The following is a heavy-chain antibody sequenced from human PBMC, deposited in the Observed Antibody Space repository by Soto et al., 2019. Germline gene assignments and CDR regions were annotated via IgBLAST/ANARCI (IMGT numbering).Heavy chain of an antibody. Sequence: GGSLRLSCAASGFSFSEVWLSWVRQTPGKGLEWVARIKTEADGGTTEYTEPVKGRFTISRDDSENTLYLQMNSLNTEDTGIYYCVKRSTSTKHYWGQGTLVTVSS. V-gene: IGHV3-15*01. CDR3: VKRSTSTKHY. J-gene: IGHJ4*02. CDR1: GFSFSEVW. D-gene: IGHD2-21*01. CDR2: IKTEADGGTT.